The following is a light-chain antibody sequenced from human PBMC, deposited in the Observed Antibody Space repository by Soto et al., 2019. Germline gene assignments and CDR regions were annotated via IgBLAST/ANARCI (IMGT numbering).Light chain of an antibody. CDR1: SSDVGAYNY. V-gene: IGLV2-14*01. J-gene: IGLJ3*02. CDR2: DVS. CDR3: SSYTSSNTLV. Sequence: QSALTQPASVSGSPGQWITISCTGTSSDVGAYNYVSWYQQHPGKAPKLVIYDVSNRPSGVSDHFSGSKSGNTASLTISGLQAEDEADYYCSSYTSSNTLVFGGGTKLTVL.